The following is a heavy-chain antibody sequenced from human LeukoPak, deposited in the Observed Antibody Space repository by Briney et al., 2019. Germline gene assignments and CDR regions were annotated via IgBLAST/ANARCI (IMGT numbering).Heavy chain of an antibody. CDR1: GFTFSSYG. V-gene: IGHV3-30*02. D-gene: IGHD6-19*01. CDR2: IRYDGSNK. Sequence: SGGSLRLSCAASGFTFSSYGMHWVRQAPGKGLEWVAFIRYDGSNKYYADSVKGRFTISRDNSKNTLHLQMNSLRAEDTAVYYCAKDRIAVDGYYYYYYMDVWGKGTTVTVSS. J-gene: IGHJ6*03. CDR3: AKDRIAVDGYYYYYYMDV.